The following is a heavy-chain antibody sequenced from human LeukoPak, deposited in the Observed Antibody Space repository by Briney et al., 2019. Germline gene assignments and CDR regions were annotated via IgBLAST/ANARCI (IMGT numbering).Heavy chain of an antibody. CDR2: ISAYNGNT. V-gene: IGHV1-18*01. J-gene: IGHJ4*02. D-gene: IGHD3-10*01. CDR3: AAVLLWFGELLYYFDY. Sequence: ASVTVSFTASGYTFTIYGISWVRQAPGQGLEWMGWISAYNGNTNYAQKLQGRVTMTTDTSTSTAYMELRSLRSDDTAVYYCAAVLLWFGELLYYFDYWGQGTLVTVSS. CDR1: GYTFTIYG.